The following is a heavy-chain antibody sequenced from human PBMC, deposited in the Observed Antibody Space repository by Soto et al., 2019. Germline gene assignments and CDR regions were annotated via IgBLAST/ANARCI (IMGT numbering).Heavy chain of an antibody. J-gene: IGHJ6*03. CDR2: ISAYNGNT. CDR1: GYTFTSYG. Sequence: QVQLVQSGAEVKKPGASVKVSCKASGYTFTSYGISWVRQAPGQGLEWMGWISAYNGNTNYAQKLQGRVTMTTDTXTXTAYMELXXXXSXXXXXXXXXXXXXXXXGSYRTGQHYYYMDVXXXGXXXTVS. D-gene: IGHD3-16*02. V-gene: IGHV1-18*01. CDR3: XXXXXXXXGSYRTGQHYYYMDV.